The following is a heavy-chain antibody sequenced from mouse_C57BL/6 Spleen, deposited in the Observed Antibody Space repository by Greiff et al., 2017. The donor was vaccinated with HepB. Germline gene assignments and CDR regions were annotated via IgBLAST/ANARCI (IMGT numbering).Heavy chain of an antibody. Sequence: DVKLVESGPELVKPGASVKIPCKASGYTFTDYNMDWVKQSHGKSLEWIGDINPNNGGTIYNQKFKGKATLTVDKSSSTAYMELRSLTSEDTAVYYCARYDSSGYDYFDYWGQGTTLTVSS. V-gene: IGHV1-18*01. J-gene: IGHJ2*01. CDR3: ARYDSSGYDYFDY. CDR1: GYTFTDYN. CDR2: INPNNGGT. D-gene: IGHD3-2*02.